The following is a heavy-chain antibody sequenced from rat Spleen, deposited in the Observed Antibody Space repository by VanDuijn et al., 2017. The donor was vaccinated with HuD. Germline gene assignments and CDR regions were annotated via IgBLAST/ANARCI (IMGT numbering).Heavy chain of an antibody. Sequence: QVQLKETGPGLVQPSQTLSLTCTVSGFSLTSYSVSWVRQPPGRGLEWIGAMWSGGTTDYNSVLKSRLSISRDTSRSQVFLKMNSLQTEDTATYYCTRNTYYFDYWGQGVLVTVSS. D-gene: IGHD2-1*01. CDR3: TRNTYYFDY. J-gene: IGHJ2*01. CDR2: MWSGGTT. V-gene: IGHV2-15*01. CDR1: GFSLTSYS.